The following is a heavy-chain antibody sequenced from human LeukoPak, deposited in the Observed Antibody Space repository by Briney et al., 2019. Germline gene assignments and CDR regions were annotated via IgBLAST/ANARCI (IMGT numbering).Heavy chain of an antibody. CDR1: GYTFTSYY. D-gene: IGHD3-22*01. J-gene: IGHJ3*02. V-gene: IGHV1-46*01. Sequence: GASVKVSCKASGYTFTSYYMHWVRQAPGQGLEWMGIINPSGGSTSYAQKFQGRVTMTRDTSTSTVYMELSSLRSEDTAVYYCARDRDTYYYDSSGFDIWGQGTMVTVSS. CDR2: INPSGGST. CDR3: ARDRDTYYYDSSGFDI.